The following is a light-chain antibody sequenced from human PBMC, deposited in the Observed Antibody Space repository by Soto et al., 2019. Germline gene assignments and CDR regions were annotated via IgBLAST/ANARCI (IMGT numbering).Light chain of an antibody. CDR2: GAS. Sequence: EIVMTQSPATLSVSPGERATLSCRASQSVRSNLAWYQQKPGQAPRLLIYGASTRATGIPARFSGSGSGTEFTLTISSLQFEDFAVYYCQQYNISPPDTFGQGTKLEIK. CDR3: QQYNISPPDT. CDR1: QSVRSN. V-gene: IGKV3-15*01. J-gene: IGKJ2*01.